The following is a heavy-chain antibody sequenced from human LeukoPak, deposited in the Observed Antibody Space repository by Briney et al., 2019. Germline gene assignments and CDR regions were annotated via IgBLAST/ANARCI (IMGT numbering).Heavy chain of an antibody. CDR3: ARTIKSGNHYWFDP. V-gene: IGHV4-59*01. J-gene: IGHJ5*02. CDR2: ISYTGST. CDR1: GGSISNYY. D-gene: IGHD1-14*01. Sequence: SETLSLTCTVSGGSISNYYWSWIRQPPGEGLEWIGFISYTGSTNYNPSLKSRVTVSVDTSKNQFSLKVTSVTAADTAVYYCARTIKSGNHYWFDPWGQGTLVTASS.